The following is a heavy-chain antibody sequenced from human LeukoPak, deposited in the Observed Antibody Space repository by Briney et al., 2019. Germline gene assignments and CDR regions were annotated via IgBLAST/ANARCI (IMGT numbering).Heavy chain of an antibody. J-gene: IGHJ4*02. D-gene: IGHD1-7*01. CDR1: GGSISSYY. CDR3: ARATQYNWNYRYYFDY. V-gene: IGHV4-59*08. CDR2: IYYSGST. Sequence: PSETLSLTCTVSGGSISSYYWSWIRQPPGKGLDWIGYIYYSGSTNYNPSLKSRVTISVDTSKNQFSLKLSSVTAADTAVYYCARATQYNWNYRYYFDYWGQGTLVTVSS.